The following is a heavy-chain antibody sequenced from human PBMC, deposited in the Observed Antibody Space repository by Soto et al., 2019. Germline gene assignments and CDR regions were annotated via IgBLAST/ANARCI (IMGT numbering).Heavy chain of an antibody. CDR3: ARRDPHQYYSDY. J-gene: IGHJ4*02. D-gene: IGHD2-2*01. V-gene: IGHV1-8*01. Sequence: ASVKVSCKASGYTFTSYDINWVRQATGQGLEWMGWMNPNSGNTGYAQKFQGRVTMTRNTSISTAYMELSSLRSGDTAVYYCARRDPHQYYSDYWGQGTLVTVSS. CDR2: MNPNSGNT. CDR1: GYTFTSYD.